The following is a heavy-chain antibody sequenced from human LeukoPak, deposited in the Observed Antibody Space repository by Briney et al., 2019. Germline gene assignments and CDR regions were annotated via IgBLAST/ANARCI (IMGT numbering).Heavy chain of an antibody. CDR1: GFTFSPYP. Sequence: PGGSLRLSCAASGFTFSPYPMNWVRQAPGKGLEWVSYISGGSDTIHYADSVKGRFTISRDNAKNSLYLQMNSLRAEDTAVYYCARDLGRDRYFDSWGQGTLAAVSS. CDR2: ISGGSDTI. J-gene: IGHJ4*02. D-gene: IGHD5-24*01. CDR3: ARDLGRDRYFDS. V-gene: IGHV3-48*04.